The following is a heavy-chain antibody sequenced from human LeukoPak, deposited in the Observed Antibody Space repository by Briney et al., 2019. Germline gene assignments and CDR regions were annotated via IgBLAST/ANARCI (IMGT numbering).Heavy chain of an antibody. V-gene: IGHV3-74*01. CDR2: INSDGSST. CDR1: GLPLSSYW. CDR3: ARERKLMGFDY. Sequence: GGSLRLSCAASGLPLSSYWMHWVRQATGKGLVWVSRINSDGSSTSYAPSVKGRFTLSRDNAKITLYLQMNSLRAEDTAVYYCARERKLMGFDYWGQGTLVTVSS. J-gene: IGHJ4*02. D-gene: IGHD2-8*01.